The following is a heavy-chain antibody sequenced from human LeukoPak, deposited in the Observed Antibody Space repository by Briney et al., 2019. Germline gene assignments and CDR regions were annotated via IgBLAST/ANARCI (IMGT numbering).Heavy chain of an antibody. V-gene: IGHV1-18*01. D-gene: IGHD3-3*01. J-gene: IGHJ1*01. CDR2: ISAYNGNT. Sequence: ASVKVSCKASGYTFTSYGISWVRQAPGQGLEWMGWISAYNGNTNYAQKLQGGVTMTTDTSTSTAYMELRSLRSDDTAVYYCARDNGYDFWSGYPGGFQHWGQGTLVTVSS. CDR3: ARDNGYDFWSGYPGGFQH. CDR1: GYTFTSYG.